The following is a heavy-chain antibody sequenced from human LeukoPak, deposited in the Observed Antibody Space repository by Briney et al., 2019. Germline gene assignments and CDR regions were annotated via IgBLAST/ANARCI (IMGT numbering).Heavy chain of an antibody. CDR3: AKDSASGSGLWLHFDY. CDR1: GFTFSSYA. V-gene: IGHV3-23*01. CDR2: ISTSSVTT. J-gene: IGHJ4*02. Sequence: PGGSLRLSCAASGFTFSSYAMSWVRQAPGKGLEWVSGISTSSVTTHYADAVKGRFTISRGDSKNTLYLQMNSLRAEDTAVYYCAKDSASGSGLWLHFDYWGQGTLVTVSS. D-gene: IGHD3-10*01.